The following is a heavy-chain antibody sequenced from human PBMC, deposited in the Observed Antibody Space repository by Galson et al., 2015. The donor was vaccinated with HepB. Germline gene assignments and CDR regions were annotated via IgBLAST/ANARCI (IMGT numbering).Heavy chain of an antibody. CDR1: GFTFSSYG. Sequence: SLRLSCAASGFTFSSYGMHWVRQAPGKGLEWVAVISYDGSNKYYADSVKGRFTISRDNSKNTLYLQMNSLRAEDTAVYYCAKDRGWFRELPASYMDVWGKGTTVTVSS. D-gene: IGHD3-10*01. CDR3: AKDRGWFRELPASYMDV. CDR2: ISYDGSNK. J-gene: IGHJ6*03. V-gene: IGHV3-30*18.